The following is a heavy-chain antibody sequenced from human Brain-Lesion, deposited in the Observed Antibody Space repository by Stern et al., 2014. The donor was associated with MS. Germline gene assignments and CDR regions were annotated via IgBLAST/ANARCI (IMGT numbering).Heavy chain of an antibody. CDR3: ARDQRGITIFGVVTDYYYLGMDV. V-gene: IGHV1-2*02. D-gene: IGHD3-3*01. J-gene: IGHJ6*02. Sequence: VHLVESGAEVKKPGASVKVSCKTSGYIFTCYYIHWVRQAPGQGLEWMAWINPNTGGTKYAQKFQGRVTMSRDTSISTAYVELSSLISDDTAVYYCARDQRGITIFGVVTDYYYLGMDVWGQGTTVTVSS. CDR2: INPNTGGT. CDR1: GYIFTCYY.